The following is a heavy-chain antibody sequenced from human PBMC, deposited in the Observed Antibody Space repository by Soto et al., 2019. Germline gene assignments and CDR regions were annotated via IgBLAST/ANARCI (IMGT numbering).Heavy chain of an antibody. CDR3: AKGTAVAGTTYGMDV. Sequence: VGSLRRSCVASGFTFSSYGMHWVRQAPGKGLEWVAVISYDGSNKYYADSVKGRFTISRDNSKNTLYLQMNSLRAEDTAVYYCAKGTAVAGTTYGMDVWGQGTTVTVSS. V-gene: IGHV3-30*18. CDR1: GFTFSSYG. CDR2: ISYDGSNK. D-gene: IGHD6-19*01. J-gene: IGHJ6*02.